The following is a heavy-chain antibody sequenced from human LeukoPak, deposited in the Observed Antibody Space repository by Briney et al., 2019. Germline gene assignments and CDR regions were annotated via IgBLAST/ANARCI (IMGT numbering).Heavy chain of an antibody. V-gene: IGHV3-33*03. CDR3: ASHGGGSYQGFDY. CDR1: RFTFSNYA. D-gene: IGHD1-26*01. J-gene: IGHJ4*02. Sequence: GGSLRLSCAASRFTFSNYAMHWVRQAPGKGLEWVADIWYDGSNKYYADSVKGRFTISRDNAKNSLYLQMNSLRAEDTAVYYCASHGGGSYQGFDYWGQGTLVTVSS. CDR2: IWYDGSNK.